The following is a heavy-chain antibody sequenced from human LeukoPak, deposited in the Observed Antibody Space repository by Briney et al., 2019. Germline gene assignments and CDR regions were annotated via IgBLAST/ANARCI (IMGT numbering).Heavy chain of an antibody. CDR3: ARVDGYPDPFDI. D-gene: IGHD5-24*01. CDR2: INPNSGGT. J-gene: IGHJ3*02. Sequence: ASVKVSCKASGYTFTGYYMHWVRQAPGQGLEWMGWINPNSGGTNYAQKLQGRVTMTTDTSTSTAYMELRSLRSDDTAVYYCARVDGYPDPFDIWGQGTMVTVSS. CDR1: GYTFTGYY. V-gene: IGHV1-2*02.